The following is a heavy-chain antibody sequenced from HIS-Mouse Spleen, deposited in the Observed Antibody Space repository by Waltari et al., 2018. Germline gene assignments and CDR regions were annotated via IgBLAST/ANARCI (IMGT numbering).Heavy chain of an antibody. CDR2: MNPNSGNT. J-gene: IGHJ6*02. CDR1: GYTFTSYD. Sequence: QVQLVQSGAEVKKPGTSVKVSCKASGYTFTSYDINWVRQATGQGLEWMGWMNPNSGNTGYAQKFQGRVTMTRNTSISTAYMELSSLRSEDTAVYYCARVGYSSSWYYYYYGMDVWGQGTTVTVSS. CDR3: ARVGYSSSWYYYYYGMDV. V-gene: IGHV1-8*01. D-gene: IGHD6-13*01.